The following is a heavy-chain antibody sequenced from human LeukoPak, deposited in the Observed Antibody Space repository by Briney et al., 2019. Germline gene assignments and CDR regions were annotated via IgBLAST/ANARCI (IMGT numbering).Heavy chain of an antibody. CDR1: GYTFTDYY. CDR2: INPDSGGT. V-gene: IGHV1-2*02. Sequence: ALVKVSCKASGYTFTDYYIHWVRQAPGQGLEWMGWINPDSGGTSYAQKFQGRVTMTRETSIITAYMELSRLRSDDTAVYYCAREVAGTIYSDYWGQGTLVTVSS. D-gene: IGHD6-19*01. CDR3: AREVAGTIYSDY. J-gene: IGHJ4*02.